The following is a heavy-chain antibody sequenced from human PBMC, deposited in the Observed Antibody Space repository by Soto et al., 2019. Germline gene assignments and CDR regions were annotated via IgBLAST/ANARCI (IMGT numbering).Heavy chain of an antibody. Sequence: PGGSMRVSCAASGFTVSRNYMSWVRQAPGKGLEWVSAISGSGGSTYYADSVRGRFTISRDNSKNTLYLQMNSLRAEDTAVYYCAKDRSSWHRCIDYWGQGTLVTVSS. D-gene: IGHD6-13*01. J-gene: IGHJ4*02. V-gene: IGHV3-23*01. CDR3: AKDRSSWHRCIDY. CDR1: GFTVSRNY. CDR2: ISGSGGST.